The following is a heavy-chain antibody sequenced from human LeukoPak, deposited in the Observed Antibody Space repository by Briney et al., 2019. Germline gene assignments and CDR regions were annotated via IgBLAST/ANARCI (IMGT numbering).Heavy chain of an antibody. Sequence: GGSLRLSCAASGFTFSGYAMNWVRQAPGKGLEWVSVIRSSGDSAYYADFVKGRFTISRDNSKNTLYLQMNSLRAEDTAVYYCAKGYYASGSSLSAFDSWGQGTLVTVSS. V-gene: IGHV3-23*01. CDR1: GFTFSGYA. D-gene: IGHD3-10*01. J-gene: IGHJ4*02. CDR3: AKGYYASGSSLSAFDS. CDR2: IRSSGDSA.